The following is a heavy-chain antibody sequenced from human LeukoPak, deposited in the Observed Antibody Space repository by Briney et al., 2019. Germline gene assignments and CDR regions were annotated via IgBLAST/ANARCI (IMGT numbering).Heavy chain of an antibody. CDR3: AKVALPYYYDSSGYYYTYYYMDV. D-gene: IGHD3-22*01. J-gene: IGHJ6*03. Sequence: ESGGSLRLSCAASGFTFSSYGMHWVRQAPGKGLEWVAVIWYDGSNKYYADSVKGRFTISRDNSKNTLYLQMNSLRAEDTAVYYCAKVALPYYYDSSGYYYTYYYMDVWGKGTTVTVSS. V-gene: IGHV3-33*06. CDR1: GFTFSSYG. CDR2: IWYDGSNK.